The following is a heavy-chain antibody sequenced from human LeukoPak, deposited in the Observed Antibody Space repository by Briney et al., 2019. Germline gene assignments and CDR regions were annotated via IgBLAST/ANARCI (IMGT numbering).Heavy chain of an antibody. Sequence: SVKVSCKASGGTFSSYAISWVRQAPGQGLEWMGRIIPILGIANYAQKFQGRVTITADKSTSTAHMELSSLRSEDTAVYYCARWSRDIYGMDVWGQGTTVTVSS. J-gene: IGHJ6*02. CDR1: GGTFSSYA. CDR3: ARWSRDIYGMDV. V-gene: IGHV1-69*04. D-gene: IGHD3-9*01. CDR2: IIPILGIA.